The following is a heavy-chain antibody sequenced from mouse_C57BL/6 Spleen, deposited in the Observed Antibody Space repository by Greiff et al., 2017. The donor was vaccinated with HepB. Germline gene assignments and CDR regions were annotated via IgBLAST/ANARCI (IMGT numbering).Heavy chain of an antibody. CDR1: GYTFTSYW. CDR2: IDPSDSDT. V-gene: IGHV1-52*01. J-gene: IGHJ1*03. Sequence: QVQLQQPGAELVRPGSSVKLSCKASGYTFTSYWMHWVKQRPIQGLEWIGNIDPSDSDTHYNQKFKDKATLTVDKSSSTAYMQLSSLTSEDSAVYYCARGPIPGYFDVWGTGTTVTVSS. D-gene: IGHD5-1*01. CDR3: ARGPIPGYFDV.